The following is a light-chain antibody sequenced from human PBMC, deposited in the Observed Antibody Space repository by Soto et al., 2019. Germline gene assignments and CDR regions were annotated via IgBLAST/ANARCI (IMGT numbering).Light chain of an antibody. Sequence: QSVLTQPPSASGTPGPRVTISFSGSSSNIGSNYVYWYQPLPGTVPQLLIFRNSERPSGVPDRFSGSKSGTSASLAISGLRSEDEADYYCAAWDDSLSGVVFGGGTKVTVL. CDR3: AAWDDSLSGVV. CDR2: RNS. V-gene: IGLV1-47*01. CDR1: SSNIGSNY. J-gene: IGLJ2*01.